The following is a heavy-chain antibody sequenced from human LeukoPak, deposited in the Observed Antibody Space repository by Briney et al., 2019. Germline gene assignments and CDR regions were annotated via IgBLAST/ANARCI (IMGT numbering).Heavy chain of an antibody. D-gene: IGHD5-12*01. CDR2: INPNSGGT. CDR3: AREVDIVAAGVDY. Sequence: ASVKLSCKASGYTLTGYYMGWVRQAPGQGLEWMGWINPNSGGTNYAQKFQGRVTMTRDTSISTAYMELSTLRSDDTAVYYCAREVDIVAAGVDYWVQGTLVTVSS. CDR1: GYTLTGYY. V-gene: IGHV1-2*02. J-gene: IGHJ4*02.